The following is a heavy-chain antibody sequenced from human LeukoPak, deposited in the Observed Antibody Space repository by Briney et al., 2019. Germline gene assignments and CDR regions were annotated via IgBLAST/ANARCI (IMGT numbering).Heavy chain of an antibody. V-gene: IGHV4-39*01. D-gene: IGHD3-22*01. CDR1: GGSISSSSYY. J-gene: IGHJ4*02. Sequence: SETLSLTCTVSGGSISSSSYYWGWIRQPPGKGLEWNGSIYYSGSTYYNPSLKSRVTISVDTSKNQFSLKLSSVTAADTAVYYCARQVDSSGYYYFYFDYWGQGTLVIVSS. CDR3: ARQVDSSGYYYFYFDY. CDR2: IYYSGST.